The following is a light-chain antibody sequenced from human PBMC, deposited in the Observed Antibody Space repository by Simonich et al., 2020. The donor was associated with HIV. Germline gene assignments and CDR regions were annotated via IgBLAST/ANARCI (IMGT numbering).Light chain of an antibody. CDR1: QSVTSN. J-gene: IGKJ5*01. CDR2: DAS. Sequence: EIVLTQYPGTLYLSPGEQTTLSCRARQSVTSNDCAWFQHKPGLAPRLLIYDASNRATGIPARFSGSGSRTDFTLTRSSLEPEDFAVYYCQQRSKWPLTFGQGTRLEIK. V-gene: IGKV3-11*01. CDR3: QQRSKWPLT.